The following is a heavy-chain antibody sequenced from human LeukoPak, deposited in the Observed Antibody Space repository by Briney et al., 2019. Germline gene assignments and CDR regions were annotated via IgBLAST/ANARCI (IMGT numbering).Heavy chain of an antibody. CDR2: IYYSGST. Sequence: SETLSLTCTVSGGSISSSSYYWGWIRQPPGKGLEWIGSIYYSGSTYYNPSLKSRVTISVDTSKDQFSLKLSSVTAADTAVYYCARSEVSSTIDWFDPWGQGTLVTVSS. J-gene: IGHJ5*02. D-gene: IGHD5/OR15-5a*01. CDR1: GGSISSSSYY. V-gene: IGHV4-39*07. CDR3: ARSEVSSTIDWFDP.